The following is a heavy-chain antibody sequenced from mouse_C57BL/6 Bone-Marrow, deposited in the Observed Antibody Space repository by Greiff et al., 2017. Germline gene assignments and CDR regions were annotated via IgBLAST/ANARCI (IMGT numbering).Heavy chain of an antibody. CDR1: GYTFTSYG. D-gene: IGHD3-2*02. V-gene: IGHV1-81*01. CDR2: IYPRSGNT. CDR3: AGSSGPAY. J-gene: IGHJ3*01. Sequence: SGVEVVRPGASVKLSCKASGYTFTSYGISWVKQRTGQGLEWIGEIYPRSGNTYSNETFKGKATLTADKSSSTAYMELRSLTSEDSAVYFCAGSSGPAYWGQGTLVTVSA.